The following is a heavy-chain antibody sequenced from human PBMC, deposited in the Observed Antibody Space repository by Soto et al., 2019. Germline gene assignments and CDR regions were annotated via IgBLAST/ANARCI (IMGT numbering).Heavy chain of an antibody. CDR1: GDPVSSGSYY. Sequence: PSETLSLTCSVSGDPVSSGSYYRTWVRQHPVKGLEWIGYIYHTGSTYYNPSLQSRLIMSIDTSKNQFSLHLYSVTAADTAVYFCAAKLGTTHYFDFWGQGSLVTVSS. V-gene: IGHV4-31*03. D-gene: IGHD7-27*01. J-gene: IGHJ4*02. CDR3: AAKLGTTHYFDF. CDR2: IYHTGST.